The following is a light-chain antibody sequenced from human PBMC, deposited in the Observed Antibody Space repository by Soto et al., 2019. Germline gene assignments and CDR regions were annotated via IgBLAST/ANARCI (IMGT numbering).Light chain of an antibody. V-gene: IGLV2-11*01. J-gene: IGLJ1*01. CDR1: SSDVGGYDY. Sequence: QAVVTQPHSVSGSPGQSVTISCTGTSSDVGGYDYVSWYQHHPGEAPKFIIYDVTKRPSGVPDRFSGSKSGNTASLTISGLQADDEADYYCCSYAVTNTFVFGTGTKLTVL. CDR3: CSYAVTNTFV. CDR2: DVT.